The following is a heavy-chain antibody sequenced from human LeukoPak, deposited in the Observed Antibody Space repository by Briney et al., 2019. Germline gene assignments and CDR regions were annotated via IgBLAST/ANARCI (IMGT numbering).Heavy chain of an antibody. CDR1: GFSVSSNY. CDR2: IYSGGDT. D-gene: IGHD4-17*01. Sequence: GGSLRLSCAASGFSVSSNYMTWVRQAPGKGLEWVSVIYSGGDTYYADSVKGRFTISGDNSKNTLYLQMNNLRAEDTAVYYCARGTVTAPDYWGQGTLVTVSS. CDR3: ARGTVTAPDY. J-gene: IGHJ4*02. V-gene: IGHV3-66*01.